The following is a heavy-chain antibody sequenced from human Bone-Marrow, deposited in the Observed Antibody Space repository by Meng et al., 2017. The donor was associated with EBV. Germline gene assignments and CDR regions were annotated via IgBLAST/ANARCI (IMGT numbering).Heavy chain of an antibody. V-gene: IGHV1-8*01. J-gene: IGHJ4*02. D-gene: IGHD3-22*01. CDR1: GYTFTRYD. Sequence: QVQLVQSWGEVKKPGAQLNVPCKASGYTFTRYDINWVRQATGQGLEWMGWMDPNSGNTGFAQKFQGRVTMTRNTSISTAYMELSSLRSEDTAVYYCARLDSSGLDYWGQGTLVTVSS. CDR3: ARLDSSGLDY. CDR2: MDPNSGNT.